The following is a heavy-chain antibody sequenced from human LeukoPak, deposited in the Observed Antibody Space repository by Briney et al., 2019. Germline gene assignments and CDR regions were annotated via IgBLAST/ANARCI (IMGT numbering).Heavy chain of an antibody. CDR3: TTDRYCSGGSCYSGYYSDY. CDR1: ALTFSNTW. CDR2: TKSKTDGGTT. V-gene: IGHV3-15*01. D-gene: IGHD2-15*01. Sequence: GGSRRLSGAASALTFSNTWTSWVRQAPGKGLEWVGRTKSKTDGGTTDYAAPVKGRFTISRDDSKDTLYLQMNSLKTEDTAVYYCTTDRYCSGGSCYSGYYSDYWGQGTLVTVSS. J-gene: IGHJ4*02.